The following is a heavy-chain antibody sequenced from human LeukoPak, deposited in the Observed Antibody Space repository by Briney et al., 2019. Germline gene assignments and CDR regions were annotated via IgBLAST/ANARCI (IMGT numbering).Heavy chain of an antibody. J-gene: IGHJ4*02. CDR1: GFTFRNYG. V-gene: IGHV3-33*03. CDR2: IWYDGSNK. Sequence: GGSLRLSCAASGFTFRNYGMHWVRQAPGKGLEWVAVIWYDGSNKYYPDSVKGRFTISRDNAKNSLYLQMNSLRAEDTALYYCAKDTRVGGYWGQGTLVTVSS. CDR3: AKDTRVGGY.